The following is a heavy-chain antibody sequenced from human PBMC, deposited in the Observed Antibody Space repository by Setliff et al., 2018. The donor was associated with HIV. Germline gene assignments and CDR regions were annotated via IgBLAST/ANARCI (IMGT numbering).Heavy chain of an antibody. CDR3: AKDARWNYVGFDY. V-gene: IGHV3-30*07. Sequence: GGSLRLSCAASGFIFSTFPMHWVRQAPGKGLEWVAVMSGDANSQYYADSVRGRFTISRDNTKNSLYLQINSLRAEDTAVYYCAKDARWNYVGFDYWGQGTLVTVSS. CDR1: GFIFSTFP. J-gene: IGHJ4*02. D-gene: IGHD1-7*01. CDR2: MSGDANSQ.